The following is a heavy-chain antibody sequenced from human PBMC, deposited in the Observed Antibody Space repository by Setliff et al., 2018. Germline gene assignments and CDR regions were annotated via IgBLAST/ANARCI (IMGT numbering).Heavy chain of an antibody. CDR1: GGSVSNSGFF. J-gene: IGHJ5*02. D-gene: IGHD2-15*01. V-gene: IGHV4-39*01. CDR2: IYDSGSS. CDR3: GRGFSRIEGWGNWFDP. Sequence: SETLSLTCTVSGGSVSNSGFFWGWLRQAPGKGLEWIGNIYDSGSSNYNASLTSRLIITRDTPKNQNSLKLTSVTASDTAVYYCGRGFSRIEGWGNWFDPWGQGILVTVSS.